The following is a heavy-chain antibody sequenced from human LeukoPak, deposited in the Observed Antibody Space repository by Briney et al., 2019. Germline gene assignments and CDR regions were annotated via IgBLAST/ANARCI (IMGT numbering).Heavy chain of an antibody. CDR1: GFTFSDYY. CDR3: ARVTLGTYYFDY. Sequence: PGGSLRLSCAASGFTFSDYYMRWIRQAPGKGLEWVSYISSSGDTIYYADSVKGRFTISRDNAKNSLYLQMNSLRAEDTAVYYCARVTLGTYYFDYWGQGTLVTVSP. D-gene: IGHD3-16*01. CDR2: ISSSGDTI. J-gene: IGHJ4*02. V-gene: IGHV3-11*04.